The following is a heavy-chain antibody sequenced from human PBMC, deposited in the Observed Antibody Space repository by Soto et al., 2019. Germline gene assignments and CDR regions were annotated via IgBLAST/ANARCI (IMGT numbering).Heavy chain of an antibody. CDR1: GYTFNNYD. Sequence: SVKVSCKASGYTFNNYDIHWVRQAPGQGLEWMGGIIPLFGKPSYAQKFQGRLIISADASTNRAYLDLYSLTTEDAGIYYCALFESDDDVWGSFRSWGQGTPVTVSS. J-gene: IGHJ5*02. V-gene: IGHV1-69*13. CDR2: IIPLFGKP. D-gene: IGHD3-16*01. CDR3: ALFESDDDVWGSFRS.